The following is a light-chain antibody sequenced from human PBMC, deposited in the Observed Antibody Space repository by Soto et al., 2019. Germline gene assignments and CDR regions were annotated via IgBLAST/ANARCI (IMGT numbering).Light chain of an antibody. CDR2: NNT. V-gene: IGLV1-51*01. CDR1: RSNIGHNY. Sequence: QSVLTQPPSVSAAPGQKVTISCSGSRSNIGHNYVAWYQQFPGTVPKLLIYNNTGRPSGTPDRISGSASGTSATLTITGLQTGDEADYFCVTWDTSLRTGVIGGGTKLTVL. J-gene: IGLJ3*02. CDR3: VTWDTSLRTGV.